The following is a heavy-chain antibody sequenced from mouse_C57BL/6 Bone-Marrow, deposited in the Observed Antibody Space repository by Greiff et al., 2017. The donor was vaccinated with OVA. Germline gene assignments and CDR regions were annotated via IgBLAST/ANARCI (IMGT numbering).Heavy chain of an antibody. J-gene: IGHJ4*01. V-gene: IGHV5-4*01. CDR1: GFTFSSYA. CDR2: ISDGGSYT. Sequence: EVHLVESGGGLVKPGGSLKLSCAASGFTFSSYAMSWVRQTPEKRLEWVATISDGGSYTYYTDNVQGRFTISRDNAKDNLYLQMSHLKSEDTAMYYCARDRDYGSSAMDYWGQGTAVTVSS. D-gene: IGHD1-1*01. CDR3: ARDRDYGSSAMDY.